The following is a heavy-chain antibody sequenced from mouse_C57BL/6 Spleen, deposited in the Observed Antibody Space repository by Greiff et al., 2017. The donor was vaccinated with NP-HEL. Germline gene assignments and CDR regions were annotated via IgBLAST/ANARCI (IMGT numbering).Heavy chain of an antibody. D-gene: IGHD1-1*01. V-gene: IGHV5-4*01. CDR3: ARDPYGSSYNFDY. CDR2: ISDGGSYT. J-gene: IGHJ2*01. CDR1: GFTFSSYA. Sequence: DVQLVESGGGLVKPGGSLKLSCAASGFTFSSYAMSWVRQTPEKRLEWVATISDGGSYTYYPDNVKGRFTISRDNAKNNLYLQMSHLKYEDTAMYYCARDPYGSSYNFDYWGQGTTLTVSS.